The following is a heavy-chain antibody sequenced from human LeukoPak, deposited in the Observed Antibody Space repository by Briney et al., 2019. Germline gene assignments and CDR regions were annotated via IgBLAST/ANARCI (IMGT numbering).Heavy chain of an antibody. V-gene: IGHV3-21*01. J-gene: IGHJ4*02. CDR2: ISSSSTYI. Sequence: GGSLRLSCAASGFTFSSYWMSWVRQAPGKGLEWVSSISSSSTYIYYADSVKGRFTISRDNAKNSLYLQLNSLRAEDTAVYYCARALVTLPYFDYWGQGTLVTVSS. CDR1: GFTFSSYW. CDR3: ARALVTLPYFDY. D-gene: IGHD1-26*01.